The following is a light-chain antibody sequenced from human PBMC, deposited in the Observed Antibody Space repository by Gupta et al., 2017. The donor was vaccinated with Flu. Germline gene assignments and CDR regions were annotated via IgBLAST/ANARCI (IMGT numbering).Light chain of an antibody. Sequence: QSALTQPRSVSAPPGQSVAISCTGTITEVGGYNYVARYQQHPGKAPRLVIFYVNRRPSGVPDRFSGSKSGNTAALTISGLQAEDEADYYCCSCAGRYIVVGGGTRVTVL. CDR3: CSCAGRYIV. CDR2: YVN. CDR1: ITEVGGYNY. J-gene: IGLJ2*01. V-gene: IGLV2-11*01.